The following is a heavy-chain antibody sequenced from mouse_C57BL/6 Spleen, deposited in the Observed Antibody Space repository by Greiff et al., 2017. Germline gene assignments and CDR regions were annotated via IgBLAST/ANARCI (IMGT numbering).Heavy chain of an antibody. CDR1: GYTFTSYW. CDR3: ARNRAYYSNVLDY. Sequence: VQLQQPGTELVKPGASVKLSCKASGYTFTSYWMHWVKQRPGQGLEWIGNINPSNGGTNYNEKFKSKATLTVDKSSSTAYMQLSSLTSEDSAVYYCARNRAYYSNVLDYWGQGTTLTVSS. J-gene: IGHJ2*01. V-gene: IGHV1-53*01. CDR2: INPSNGGT. D-gene: IGHD2-5*01.